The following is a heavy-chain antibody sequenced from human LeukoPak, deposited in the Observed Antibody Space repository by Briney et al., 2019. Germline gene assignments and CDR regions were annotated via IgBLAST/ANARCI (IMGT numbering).Heavy chain of an antibody. D-gene: IGHD3-22*01. CDR1: GFTFSSYG. CDR3: ARAPYYYDGSVDY. CDR2: IWYDGSNK. J-gene: IGHJ4*02. Sequence: PGGSLRLSCAASGFTFSSYGMHWVRQAPGKGLEWVAVIWYDGSNKYYADSVKGRFTIFRDNSKNTLYLQMNSLRAEDTAVYYCARAPYYYDGSVDYWGQGTLVTVSS. V-gene: IGHV3-33*01.